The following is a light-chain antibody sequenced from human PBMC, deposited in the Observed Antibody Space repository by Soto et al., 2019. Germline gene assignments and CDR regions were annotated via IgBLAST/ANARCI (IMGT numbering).Light chain of an antibody. V-gene: IGKV4-1*01. CDR1: QSVLYSSNNKNY. Sequence: DIVMTQSPDSLAVSRGERATFNCKSSQSVLYSSNNKNYLAWYQQKPGQPPKLLIYWASTRESGVPDRFSGSGSGTDFTLTISSLQAEDVAVYYCQQYYSTPLTFGGGTKVEIK. CDR3: QQYYSTPLT. J-gene: IGKJ4*01. CDR2: WAS.